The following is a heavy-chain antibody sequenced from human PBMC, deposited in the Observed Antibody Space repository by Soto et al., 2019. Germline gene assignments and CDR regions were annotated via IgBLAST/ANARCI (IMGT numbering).Heavy chain of an antibody. CDR2: IYYSGST. V-gene: IGHV4-31*01. Sequence: QVQLQESGPGLVKPSQTLSLTCTVSGGSISSGGYYWSWIRQHPGKGLEWIGYIYYSGSTYYNPSLQSLVTISVDTSKNQFSLKLSSVTAADTAVYYCARSGYSYGPNPLLYWGQGTLVTVSS. CDR1: GGSISSGGYY. J-gene: IGHJ4*02. CDR3: ARSGYSYGPNPLLY. D-gene: IGHD5-18*01.